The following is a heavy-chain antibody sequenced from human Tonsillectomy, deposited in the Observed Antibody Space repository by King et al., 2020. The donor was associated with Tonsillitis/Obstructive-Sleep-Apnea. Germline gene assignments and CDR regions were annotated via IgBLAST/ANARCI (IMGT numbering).Heavy chain of an antibody. CDR1: GFTFSSYE. CDR3: AKEIAVAGMDDAFDI. Sequence: VQLVESGGGLVQPGGSLRLSCAASGFTFSSYEMNWVRQAPGKGLEWVSYISSSGSTIYYADSVKGRFTISRDNAKNSLYLQMNSLRADDTAVYYCAKEIAVAGMDDAFDIWGQGTMVTVSS. J-gene: IGHJ3*02. CDR2: ISSSGSTI. V-gene: IGHV3-48*03. D-gene: IGHD6-19*01.